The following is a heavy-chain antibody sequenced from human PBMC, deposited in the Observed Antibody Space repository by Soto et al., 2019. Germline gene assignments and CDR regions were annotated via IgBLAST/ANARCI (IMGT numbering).Heavy chain of an antibody. CDR2: IKHDGSVQ. CDR3: ARAPYSNAWYRFDL. J-gene: IGHJ4*02. D-gene: IGHD4-4*01. CDR1: GFTFSGYW. Sequence: GSLRLSCEASGFTFSGYWMSWVRQAPGKGLEWVADIKHDGSVQYYVDSVKGRLTISRDNAKKQLYLQMNGLRAEDTALYYCARAPYSNAWYRFDLWGQGTLVTVSS. V-gene: IGHV3-7*03.